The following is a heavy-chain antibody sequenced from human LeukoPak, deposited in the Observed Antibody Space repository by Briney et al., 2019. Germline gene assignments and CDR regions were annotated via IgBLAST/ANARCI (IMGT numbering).Heavy chain of an antibody. D-gene: IGHD2-21*02. CDR2: INYSGST. Sequence: SETLSLTCTVSGGSISSYYWIWIQQPPAKGLEWIGYINYSGSTNYNHSLKSRVSISVDTSKIQFSLKLTSVTAADTAVYDCARGLAYCGGDRYLGCFDLWGQGTLVTVSS. CDR3: ARGLAYCGGDRYLGCFDL. V-gene: IGHV4-59*08. J-gene: IGHJ5*02. CDR1: GGSISSYY.